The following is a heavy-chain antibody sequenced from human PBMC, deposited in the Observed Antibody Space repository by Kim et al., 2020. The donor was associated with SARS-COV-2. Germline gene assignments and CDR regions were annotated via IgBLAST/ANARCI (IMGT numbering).Heavy chain of an antibody. D-gene: IGHD6-19*01. V-gene: IGHV3-30*03. CDR1: GFTFSSYG. Sequence: GGSLRLSCAASGFTFSSYGMHWVRQAPGKGLEWVAVISYDGSNKYYADSVKGRFTISRDNSKNTLYLQMNSLRAEDTAVYYCARVVSIAVAPLYFQHWG. CDR2: ISYDGSNK. J-gene: IGHJ1*01. CDR3: ARVVSIAVAPLYFQH.